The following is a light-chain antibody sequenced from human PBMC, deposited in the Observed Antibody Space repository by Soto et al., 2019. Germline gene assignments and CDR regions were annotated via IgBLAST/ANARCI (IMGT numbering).Light chain of an antibody. Sequence: EIVLTQSPATLSLSPGERATLSCRASQSVSSYLAWYQQKPGQAPRLLIYDASNRATGIPARFSGSGSGTDFTLIISSLEPEDFAVYYCQQRSNLWTFGQRTKVEIK. CDR3: QQRSNLWT. V-gene: IGKV3-11*01. CDR1: QSVSSY. J-gene: IGKJ1*01. CDR2: DAS.